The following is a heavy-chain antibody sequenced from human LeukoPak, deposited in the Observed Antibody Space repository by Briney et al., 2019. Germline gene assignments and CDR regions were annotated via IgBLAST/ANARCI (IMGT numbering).Heavy chain of an antibody. J-gene: IGHJ4*02. CDR1: GFTFSSYS. CDR2: ITSGSSYI. V-gene: IGHV3-21*01. Sequence: PVGSLRLSCAASGFTFSSYSMNWVRQAPGKGLEWVSSITSGSSYIYYADSVKGRFTISRDNAKNSLYLQMNSLRDAATAVYDCAKIKSSGAAIDYWGQGTLVTVSS. CDR3: AKIKSSGAAIDY. D-gene: IGHD2-15*01.